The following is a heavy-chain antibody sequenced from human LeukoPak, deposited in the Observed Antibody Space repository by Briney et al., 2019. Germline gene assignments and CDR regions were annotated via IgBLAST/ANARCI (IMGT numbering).Heavy chain of an antibody. J-gene: IGHJ4*02. V-gene: IGHV4-39*07. Sequence: SETLSLTCTVSGGSISSSSYYWGWIRQPPGKGLEWIGSIYYSGSTYYNPSLKGRVTISVDRPKNQFSLKLSSVTAADTAVYYCAREIVVVVAASQGYFDYWGQGTLVTVSS. D-gene: IGHD2-15*01. CDR2: IYYSGST. CDR3: AREIVVVVAASQGYFDY. CDR1: GGSISSSSYY.